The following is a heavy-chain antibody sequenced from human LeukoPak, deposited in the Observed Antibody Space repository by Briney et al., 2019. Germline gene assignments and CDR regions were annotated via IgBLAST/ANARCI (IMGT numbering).Heavy chain of an antibody. Sequence: SETLSLTCTVSGGSISSSSYYWGWIRQPPGKGLEWIGSIYYSGSTYYNPSLKSRVTISVDTSKNQFSLKLSSVTAADTAVYYCARPTPTDFFDEMAFDYWGQGTLVTVSS. CDR2: IYYSGST. V-gene: IGHV4-39*01. J-gene: IGHJ4*02. CDR1: GGSISSSSYY. CDR3: ARPTPTDFFDEMAFDY. D-gene: IGHD5-24*01.